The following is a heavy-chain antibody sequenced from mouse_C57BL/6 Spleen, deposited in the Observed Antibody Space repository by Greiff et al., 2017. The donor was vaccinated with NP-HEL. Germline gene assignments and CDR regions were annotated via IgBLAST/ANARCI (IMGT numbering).Heavy chain of an antibody. Sequence: VQLKQSGPELVKPCASVKISCKSSFSSFPSSPLHFFPPLPFPLLSFIFLLNPNYVTTSYNQKFKGKATLTVDQSSSTAYMQLNSLTSEDSAVYYCARGEPYGSSLDYWGQGTTLTVSS. CDR1: FSSFPSSP. V-gene: IGHV1-39*01. CDR2: LNPNYVTT. CDR3: ARGEPYGSSLDY. D-gene: IGHD1-1*01. J-gene: IGHJ2*01.